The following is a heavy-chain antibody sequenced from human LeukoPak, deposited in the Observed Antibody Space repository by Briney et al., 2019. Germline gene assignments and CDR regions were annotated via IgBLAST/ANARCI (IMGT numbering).Heavy chain of an antibody. V-gene: IGHV4-31*03. CDR2: IYHSGTS. J-gene: IGHJ4*02. D-gene: IGHD3-10*01. Sequence: SETLSLTCTVSGGSISSGGFYWSWIRQPPGQGLEGIGYIYHSGTSYYNPSLKNRLSMSVDTSENQFSLNLNSVTAADTAVYYCARDGDYHASGSVFFDFWGQGILVTVSS. CDR1: GGSISSGGFY. CDR3: ARDGDYHASGSVFFDF.